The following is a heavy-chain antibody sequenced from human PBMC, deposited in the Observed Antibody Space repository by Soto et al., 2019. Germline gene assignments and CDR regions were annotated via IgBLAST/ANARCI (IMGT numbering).Heavy chain of an antibody. J-gene: IGHJ4*01. V-gene: IGHV3-9*01. CDR3: AKGATFRVVISNFDY. CDR1: GFTFDDYA. D-gene: IGHD3-3*01. CDR2: INWNSGNI. Sequence: EVQLVESGGGLVQPGRSLRLSCAASGFTFDDYAMHWVRQAPGKGLEWVSGINWNSGNIGYADSVKGRFTISRDNAKNSLYQQMNSLRAEDTALYYCAKGATFRVVISNFDYWGHGTLVTVSS.